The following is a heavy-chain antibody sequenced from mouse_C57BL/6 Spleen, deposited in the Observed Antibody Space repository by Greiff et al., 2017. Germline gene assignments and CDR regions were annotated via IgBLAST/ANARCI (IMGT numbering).Heavy chain of an antibody. D-gene: IGHD4-1*01. J-gene: IGHJ4*01. Sequence: QVHVKQPGAELVMPGASVKLSCKASGYTFTSYWMHWVKQRPGQGLEWIGEIDPSDSYTNYNQKFKGKSTLTVDKSSSTAYMQLSSLTSEDSAVYYCARSRGLGRAMDYWGQGTSVTVSS. CDR3: ARSRGLGRAMDY. CDR1: GYTFTSYW. V-gene: IGHV1-69*01. CDR2: IDPSDSYT.